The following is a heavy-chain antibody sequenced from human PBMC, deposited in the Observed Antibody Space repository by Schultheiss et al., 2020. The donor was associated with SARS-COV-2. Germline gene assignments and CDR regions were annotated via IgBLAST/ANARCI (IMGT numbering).Heavy chain of an antibody. Sequence: SETLSLTCAVYGGSVTNYYWNWIRQPPGRGLEWIGEINHSGSTNYSPSLKRRVTISVDTSNNQFSLKVSSVTAADTAVYYCASGRRGNYDFWSGYPRYMDVWGKGTTVTVSS. V-gene: IGHV4-34*01. CDR1: GGSVTNYY. D-gene: IGHD3-3*01. CDR3: ASGRRGNYDFWSGYPRYMDV. J-gene: IGHJ6*03. CDR2: INHSGST.